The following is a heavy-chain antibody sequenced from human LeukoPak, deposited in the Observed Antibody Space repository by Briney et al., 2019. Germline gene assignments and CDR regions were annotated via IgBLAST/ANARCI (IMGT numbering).Heavy chain of an antibody. Sequence: GGSLRLSCAASGFTFNSYWMSWVRQAPGKGLEWVANIKQDGSEKFYVDSVKGRFTISRDNAKSSLFLQMNSLKAEDTALYFCASGIRERGFDSWGQGTLVTVSS. D-gene: IGHD1-1*01. CDR1: GFTFNSYW. J-gene: IGHJ4*02. CDR3: ASGIRERGFDS. V-gene: IGHV3-7*01. CDR2: IKQDGSEK.